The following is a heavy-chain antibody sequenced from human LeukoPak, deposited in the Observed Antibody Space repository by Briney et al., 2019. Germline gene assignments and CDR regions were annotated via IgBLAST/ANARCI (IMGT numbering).Heavy chain of an antibody. CDR1: GDSISSGSYY. CDR2: LYTSGST. J-gene: IGHJ5*02. CDR3: ARDRGMTVAWGVPSWFDP. Sequence: SETLSLTCTVSGDSISSGSYYWTWIRQPAGKGLEWIGRLYTSGSTSYNPSLKSRVTISLDTSKNQFSLKLTSVNAADTAVYFCARDRGMTVAWGVPSWFDPWGQGTLVTVSS. D-gene: IGHD3-10*01. V-gene: IGHV4-61*02.